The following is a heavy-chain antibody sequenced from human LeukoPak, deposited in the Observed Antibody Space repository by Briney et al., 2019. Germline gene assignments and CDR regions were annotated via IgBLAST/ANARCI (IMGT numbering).Heavy chain of an antibody. CDR3: AKRVQSSSWYAAFDY. D-gene: IGHD6-13*01. Sequence: GGSLRLSCAASGFTFSRYAMSWVRQAPEKGLEWVSTISGSGGGTYYADSVKGRFTISRDDSKNTLYLQMNSLRAEDTAVYYCAKRVQSSSWYAAFDYWGQGTLVTVSS. J-gene: IGHJ4*02. CDR1: GFTFSRYA. CDR2: ISGSGGGT. V-gene: IGHV3-23*01.